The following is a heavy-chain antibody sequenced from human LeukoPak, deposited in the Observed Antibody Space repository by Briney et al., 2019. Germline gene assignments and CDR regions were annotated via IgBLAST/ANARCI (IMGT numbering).Heavy chain of an antibody. CDR1: GGSISSSSYY. V-gene: IGHV4-39*02. D-gene: IGHD6-6*01. Sequence: SETLSLTCTVSGGSISSSSYYWGWIRQPPGKGLEWIGSIYYSGSTYYNPSLKSRVTISVDTSKNQFSLKLSSVTAADTAVYYCARDLGSSPAPGYWGQGTLVTVSS. CDR3: ARDLGSSPAPGY. CDR2: IYYSGST. J-gene: IGHJ4*02.